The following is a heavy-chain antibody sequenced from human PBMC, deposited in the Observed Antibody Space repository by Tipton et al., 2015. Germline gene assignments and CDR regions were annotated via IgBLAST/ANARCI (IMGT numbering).Heavy chain of an antibody. CDR2: IDPSDSYT. V-gene: IGHV5-10-1*01. D-gene: IGHD4-17*01. CDR1: GFSFTNYW. J-gene: IGHJ5*02. Sequence: QLVQSGAEVKKSGESLKISCKGSGFSFTNYWIGWVRQMPGKGLEWMGRIDPSDSYTNYSPSFQGHVTISADKSISTAYLQWSSLKASDTAMYYCASNDYGAYGWFAPWGQGTLVTVSS. CDR3: ASNDYGAYGWFAP.